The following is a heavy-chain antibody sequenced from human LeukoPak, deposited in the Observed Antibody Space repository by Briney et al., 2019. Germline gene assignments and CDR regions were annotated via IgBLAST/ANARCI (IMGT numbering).Heavy chain of an antibody. CDR1: GYTFTSYA. CDR2: INAGNDNT. D-gene: IGHD3-10*01. V-gene: IGHV1-3*01. CDR3: ARDGEYYYGSGSYYDFDY. Sequence: ASVKVSCKASGYTFTSYAMHWVRQAPGQRLEWMGWINAGNDNTKYSQKLQGRVTMTTDTSTSTAYMELRSLRSDDTAVYYCARDGEYYYGSGSYYDFDYWGQGTLVTVSS. J-gene: IGHJ4*02.